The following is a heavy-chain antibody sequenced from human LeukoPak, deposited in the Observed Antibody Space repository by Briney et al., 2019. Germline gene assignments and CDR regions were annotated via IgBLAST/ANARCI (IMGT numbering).Heavy chain of an antibody. CDR2: IGTSSTTI. J-gene: IGHJ6*03. CDR3: TKIPPLMDV. V-gene: IGHV3-48*01. CDR1: GFTFSSYT. Sequence: PGGSLRLSCAASGFTFSSYTMNWVRQPPGKGLEWVSNIGTSSTTIYYADSVKGRFTISRDNSKNTLYLQMNSLRAEDTAVYYCTKIPPLMDVWGKGTTVTVSS.